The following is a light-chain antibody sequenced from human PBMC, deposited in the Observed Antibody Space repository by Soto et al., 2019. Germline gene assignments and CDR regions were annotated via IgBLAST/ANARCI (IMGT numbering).Light chain of an antibody. V-gene: IGKV3-20*01. J-gene: IGKJ3*01. Sequence: EIVLTQSPDTLSLSPGERATLSCRASQSVGSYLAWYQQKPGQAPRLLIYGASNRATGIPDRLSGSGSGADFTLIISRLEPEDFAGYYCQQYGSSPFTFGPGT. CDR3: QQYGSSPFT. CDR1: QSVGSY. CDR2: GAS.